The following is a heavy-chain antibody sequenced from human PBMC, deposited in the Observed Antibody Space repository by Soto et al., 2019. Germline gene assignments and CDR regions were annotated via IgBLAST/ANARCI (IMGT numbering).Heavy chain of an antibody. CDR3: ATWHLREHAYDI. Sequence: PEGCMRLSCAAFRFTDSGKIYVTSIRQSPGKGLEWVSALYDLDGTYYADSVKGRFTTSSDSSRTTVYLQMNDLRPDDTAVYSCATWHLREHAYDIWGQGTTVTVSS. CDR2: LYDLDGT. J-gene: IGHJ3*02. CDR1: RFTDSGKIY. D-gene: IGHD3-10*01. V-gene: IGHV3-53*01.